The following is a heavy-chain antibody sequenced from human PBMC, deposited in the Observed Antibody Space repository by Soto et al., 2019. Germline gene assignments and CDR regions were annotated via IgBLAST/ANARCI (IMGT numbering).Heavy chain of an antibody. Sequence: QLQLEESGPGLVKPSETLSLTCTVSGGSINNSTSFWGWIRQSPGKGLEWIATINYRWPAEYNPSLKSRATRSVDRSRNLLSLQMKSLTAPDTAIYYCANYFMSRPWFDTWGQGTLVTVSS. CDR1: GGSINNSTSF. CDR3: ANYFMSRPWFDT. CDR2: INYRWPA. D-gene: IGHD6-6*01. J-gene: IGHJ5*02. V-gene: IGHV4-39*02.